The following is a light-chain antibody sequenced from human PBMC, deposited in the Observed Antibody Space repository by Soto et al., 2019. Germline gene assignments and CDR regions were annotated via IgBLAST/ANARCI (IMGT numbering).Light chain of an antibody. CDR2: SAS. V-gene: IGKV1-39*01. CDR1: QTITTY. CDR3: QQSYNMPIT. Sequence: DIQMTQSPSSLSASVGDRVTITCRASQTITTYLNWYQQKAEKAPKLLIYSASTLQSGVPSRFSGSGSGTDFTLTISSLQPEDFATYYCQQSYNMPITFGQGTRLEI. J-gene: IGKJ5*01.